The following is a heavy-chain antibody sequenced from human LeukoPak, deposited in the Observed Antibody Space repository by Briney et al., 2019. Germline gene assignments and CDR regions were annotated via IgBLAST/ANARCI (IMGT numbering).Heavy chain of an antibody. CDR1: GFTFSSYG. CDR2: IRYDGSNK. J-gene: IGHJ3*02. V-gene: IGHV3-30*02. CDR3: AKDLASLAPRDDAFDI. Sequence: GGSLRLSCAASGFTFSSYGMHWVRQAPGKGLEWVAFIRYDGSNKYYADSVKGRFTISRDNSKNTLYLQMNSLRAEDTAVYYFAKDLASLAPRDDAFDIWGQGTMVTLSS. D-gene: IGHD5-24*01.